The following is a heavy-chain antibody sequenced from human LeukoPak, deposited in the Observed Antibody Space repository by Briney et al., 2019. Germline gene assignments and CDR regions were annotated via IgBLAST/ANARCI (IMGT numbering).Heavy chain of an antibody. CDR2: IYTAGST. J-gene: IGHJ4*02. D-gene: IGHD3-10*01. Sequence: GGSQRLSCAASGFTVSSNYVSWVRQAPGKGLEWVSIIYTAGSTYYADSVKGRFTISRDKSKNTLDLQMNSLRAEDTAVYYCAGASSPSGASFDYWGQGTLVTVSS. V-gene: IGHV3-66*01. CDR1: GFTVSSNY. CDR3: AGASSPSGASFDY.